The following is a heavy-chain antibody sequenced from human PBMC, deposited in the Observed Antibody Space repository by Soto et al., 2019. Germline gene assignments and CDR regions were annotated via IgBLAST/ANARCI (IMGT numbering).Heavy chain of an antibody. CDR1: GGTFSSYA. D-gene: IGHD3-22*01. Sequence: QVQLVQSGAEVKKPGSSVKVSCKASGGTFSSYAISWVRQAPGQGLEWMGGIIPIFGTANYAQKFQGRVTITADKSTITAYMELSSLRSEDTAVYYCARDYPHYYDSSGSAFDIWGQGTMVTVSS. CDR3: ARDYPHYYDSSGSAFDI. J-gene: IGHJ3*02. V-gene: IGHV1-69*06. CDR2: IIPIFGTA.